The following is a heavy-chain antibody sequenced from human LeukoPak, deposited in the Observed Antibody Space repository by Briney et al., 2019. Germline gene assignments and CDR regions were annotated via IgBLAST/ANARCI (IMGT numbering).Heavy chain of an antibody. J-gene: IGHJ3*02. V-gene: IGHV4-59*01. CDR2: IYNSGRT. D-gene: IGHD3-16*01. CDR1: GGTIISYY. Sequence: SETLSLTYSVSGGTIISYYWSWLRQPPGKGLEWIGYIYNSGRTNYNPSLKSRVTISIDTSKNQFSLKLSSVTAADTAVYYCASGPTFGGVVGFDIWGRGTRVTVSS. CDR3: ASGPTFGGVVGFDI.